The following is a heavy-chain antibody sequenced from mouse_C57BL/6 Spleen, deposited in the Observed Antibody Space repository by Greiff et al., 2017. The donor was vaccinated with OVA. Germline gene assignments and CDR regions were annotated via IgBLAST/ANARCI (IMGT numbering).Heavy chain of an antibody. CDR1: GFNFKNTY. V-gene: IGHV14-3*01. D-gene: IGHD2-3*01. CDR3: AGWRDGYYVGYAMDY. J-gene: IGHJ4*01. Sequence: EVQRVESVAELVRPGASVKLSCTASGFNFKNTYMHWVKQRPEQGLEWIGRIDPANGNTKYAPKFQGKATITADTSSNTAYLQLSSLTSEDTAIYYCAGWRDGYYVGYAMDYWGQGTSVTVSS. CDR2: IDPANGNT.